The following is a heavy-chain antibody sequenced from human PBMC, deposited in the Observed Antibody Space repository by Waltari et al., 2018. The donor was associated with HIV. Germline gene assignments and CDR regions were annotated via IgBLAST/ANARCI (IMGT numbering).Heavy chain of an antibody. CDR1: GYRFNNYY. CDR2: VNPIDGGT. CDR3: TRSKNYYYHMDV. V-gene: IGHV1-46*02. J-gene: IGHJ6*02. Sequence: QVQLVQSGAEMRKPGASVTLSCKASGYRFNNYYLHWVRQAPGQGLEWMVIVNPIDGGTDYAQKFQDRVTMTRDTSTTTVYMELSSLRSEDTAVYYCTRSKNYYYHMDVSGQGTTVIVSS.